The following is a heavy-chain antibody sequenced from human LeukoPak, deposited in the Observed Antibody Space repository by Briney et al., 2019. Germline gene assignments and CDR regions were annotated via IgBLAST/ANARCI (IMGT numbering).Heavy chain of an antibody. Sequence: SETLSLTCTVSGGSISSYYWSWIRQPPGKGLEWIGYIYYSGSTNYNPSLKSRVTISVDTSKNQFSLKLSSVTAADTAVYYCVGEYYDILTGYGSLDYWGQGTLVTVSS. V-gene: IGHV4-59*12. CDR2: IYYSGST. J-gene: IGHJ4*02. CDR3: VGEYYDILTGYGSLDY. D-gene: IGHD3-9*01. CDR1: GGSISSYY.